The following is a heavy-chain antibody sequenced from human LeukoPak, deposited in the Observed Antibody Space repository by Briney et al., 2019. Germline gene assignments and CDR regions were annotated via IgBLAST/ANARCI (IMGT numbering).Heavy chain of an antibody. V-gene: IGHV3-23*01. CDR1: GFTFSTYA. CDR2: ITGSGSTT. D-gene: IGHD4-17*01. Sequence: GGSLRLSCAASGFTFSTYAMNWVRQAPGKGLEWVSAITGSGSTTCYAESVRGRFTISRDNSKNTLYLQMNSLRAEDTAVYFCAKAWYGAYIDDYWGQGTLVTVSS. CDR3: AKAWYGAYIDDY. J-gene: IGHJ4*02.